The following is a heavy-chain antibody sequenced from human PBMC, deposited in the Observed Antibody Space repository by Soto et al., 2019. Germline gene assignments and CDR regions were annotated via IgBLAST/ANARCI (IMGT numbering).Heavy chain of an antibody. V-gene: IGHV3-33*08. D-gene: IGHD5-12*01. Sequence: GGSLRLSCAASGFIFNNFGMHWVRQAPGKGLEWVAVIWFDGSTTYYADSVKGRCTISRDNSKNTLYLEINSLRAEDTAVYYCARDGYSGFPELSDYWGQGTLVTVSS. CDR2: IWFDGSTT. CDR3: ARDGYSGFPELSDY. J-gene: IGHJ4*02. CDR1: GFIFNNFG.